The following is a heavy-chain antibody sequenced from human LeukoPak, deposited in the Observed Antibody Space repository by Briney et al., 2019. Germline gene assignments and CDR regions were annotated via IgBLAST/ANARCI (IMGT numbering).Heavy chain of an antibody. V-gene: IGHV3-30-3*01. CDR2: ISYDGSNK. CDR3: AKVGPYCSSTSCYYYYYYMDV. CDR1: GFTFSSYA. D-gene: IGHD2-2*01. J-gene: IGHJ6*03. Sequence: GRSLRLSCAASGFTFSSYAMHWVRQAPGKGLEWVAVISYDGSNKYYADSVKGRFTISRDNSKNTLYLQMDSLRPEDTAVYYCAKVGPYCSSTSCYYYYYYMDVWGKGTTVTVSS.